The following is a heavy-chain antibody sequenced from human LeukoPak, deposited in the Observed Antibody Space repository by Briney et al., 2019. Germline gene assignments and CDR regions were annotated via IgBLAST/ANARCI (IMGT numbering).Heavy chain of an antibody. D-gene: IGHD2/OR15-2a*01. V-gene: IGHV4-59*01. CDR1: GGSISSYY. J-gene: IGHJ5*02. CDR3: ARALYAGNWFDP. Sequence: SETLSLTCTVSGGSISSYYWSWIRQPPGKGLEWIGYIYYSGSTNYNPSLKSRVTISVDTSKNQFSLKLSSVTAADTAVYYCARALYAGNWFDPWGQGTLVTVSS. CDR2: IYYSGST.